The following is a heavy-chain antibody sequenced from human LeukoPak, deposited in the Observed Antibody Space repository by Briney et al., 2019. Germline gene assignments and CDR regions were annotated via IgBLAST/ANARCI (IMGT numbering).Heavy chain of an antibody. V-gene: IGHV3-23*01. CDR1: GFTFSSYA. J-gene: IGHJ4*02. Sequence: PGGSLRLSCAASGFTFSSYAMSWVRQAPGKGLEWVSAISGSGGRTYYADSVKGRFTISRDNSKNTLYLQMNSLRAEDTAVYYCAKSHHLYSGSLYWGQGTLVTVSS. CDR2: ISGSGGRT. CDR3: AKSHHLYSGSLY. D-gene: IGHD1-26*01.